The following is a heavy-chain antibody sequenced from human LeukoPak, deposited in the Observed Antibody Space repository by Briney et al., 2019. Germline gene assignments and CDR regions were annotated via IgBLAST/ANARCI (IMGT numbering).Heavy chain of an antibody. Sequence: SETLSLTCTVSGGSISSYYWSWIRQPSGKGLEWIGYIYYSGSTNYNPSLKGRVTISVDTSKNQFSLKLSSVTAADTAVYYCARDMADYYDSSGINWFDPWGQGTLVTVSS. V-gene: IGHV4-59*01. J-gene: IGHJ5*02. CDR3: ARDMADYYDSSGINWFDP. CDR2: IYYSGST. D-gene: IGHD3-22*01. CDR1: GGSISSYY.